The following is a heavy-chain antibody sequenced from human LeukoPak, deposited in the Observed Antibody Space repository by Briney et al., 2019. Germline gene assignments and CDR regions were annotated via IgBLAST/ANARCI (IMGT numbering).Heavy chain of an antibody. J-gene: IGHJ4*02. CDR3: ARIHRYCSGGACYVPDN. Sequence: PSETLSLTCVVSGGSVSGYYWGWIRQPPGRGLEWIGYVYYSGSTNYNPSFKSRITISVDTSRNQFSLQLSSVTAADTAVYYRARIHRYCSGGACYVPDNWGQGTLVAVSS. CDR1: GGSVSGYY. D-gene: IGHD2-15*01. V-gene: IGHV4-59*02. CDR2: VYYSGST.